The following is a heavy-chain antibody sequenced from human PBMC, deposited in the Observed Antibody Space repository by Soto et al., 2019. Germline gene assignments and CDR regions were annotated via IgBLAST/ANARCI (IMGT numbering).Heavy chain of an antibody. CDR1: GGSISNSSYY. V-gene: IGHV4-39*07. CDR3: ARGMTYCSGGSCYEVDAFDI. CDR2: IYYSGST. Sequence: PSETLSLTCTVSGGSISNSSYYWGWIRQPPGKGLDWIGSIYYSGSTYYNPSLKSRVTISVDTSKNQFSLKLSSVTAADTPVYYCARGMTYCSGGSCYEVDAFDIWGQGTMVTVSS. J-gene: IGHJ3*02. D-gene: IGHD2-15*01.